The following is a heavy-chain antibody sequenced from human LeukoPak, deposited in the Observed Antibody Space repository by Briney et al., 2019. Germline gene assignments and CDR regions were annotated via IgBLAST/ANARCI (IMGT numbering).Heavy chain of an antibody. CDR3: ARHDGRRFDY. Sequence: SETLSLTCAVYGESFRDYYWSWIRQPPGKGLEWIGDINHSGSTNYNPSLKSRVTISVDTSKNQFSLKLSSVTAADTAVYYCARHDGRRFDYWGQGTLVTVSS. CDR2: INHSGST. J-gene: IGHJ4*02. CDR1: GESFRDYY. V-gene: IGHV4-34*01. D-gene: IGHD5-24*01.